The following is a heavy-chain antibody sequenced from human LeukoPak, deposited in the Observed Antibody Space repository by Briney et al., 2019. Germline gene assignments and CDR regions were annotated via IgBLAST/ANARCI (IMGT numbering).Heavy chain of an antibody. Sequence: SETLSLTCTVSGGSINSGGYYWSWIRQHPGKGLEWMGYISYIGNTYYNPSLKSRLTISVDTSKNQLSLKLSSVTAADTAVYYCAGVDLNMVRGVQDWGQGTLVTVSS. V-gene: IGHV4-31*03. CDR1: GGSINSGGYY. CDR2: ISYIGNT. CDR3: AGVDLNMVRGVQD. D-gene: IGHD3-10*01. J-gene: IGHJ4*02.